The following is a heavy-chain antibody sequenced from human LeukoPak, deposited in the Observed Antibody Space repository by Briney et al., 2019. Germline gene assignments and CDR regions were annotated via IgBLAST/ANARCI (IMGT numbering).Heavy chain of an antibody. CDR1: GGSISSSIYY. J-gene: IGHJ5*02. CDR3: ARGPRFGELLWHWFDP. D-gene: IGHD3-10*01. V-gene: IGHV4-61*01. CDR2: IYYSGST. Sequence: SETLSLTCTVSGGSISSSIYYWSWIRQPPGKGLEWIGYIYYSGSTNYNPSLESRVTISVDTSKNQFSLKLSSVTAADTAVYYCARGPRFGELLWHWFDPWGQGTLVTVSS.